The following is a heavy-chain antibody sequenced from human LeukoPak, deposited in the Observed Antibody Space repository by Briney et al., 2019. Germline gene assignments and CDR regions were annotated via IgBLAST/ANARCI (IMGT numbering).Heavy chain of an antibody. V-gene: IGHV3-23*01. CDR2: ISGSGGST. CDR3: AKGYSGSYGSDYYYGMDV. J-gene: IGHJ6*02. D-gene: IGHD3-10*01. CDR1: GFTFSSYA. Sequence: GGSLRLSCAASGFTFSSYAMSWVRQAPGKGLEWVSAISGSGGSTYYADSVKGRFTISRDNSKNTQYLQMNSLKAEDTAVYYCAKGYSGSYGSDYYYGMDVWGQGTTVTVS.